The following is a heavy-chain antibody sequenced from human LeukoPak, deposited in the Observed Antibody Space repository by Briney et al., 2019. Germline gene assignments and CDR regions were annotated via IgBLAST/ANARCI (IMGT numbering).Heavy chain of an antibody. CDR2: IRYDGSDK. CDR1: GFTSNSYG. Sequence: GESLRLSCAASGFTSNSYGMHWVRQAPGKGLEWVSFIRYDGSDKYYADSVTGRFTISRDSSKNTLYLQMNSLRLEDTAVYYCAKDFSWSFDYWGQGTLVTVSS. CDR3: AKDFSWSFDY. D-gene: IGHD2-15*01. J-gene: IGHJ4*02. V-gene: IGHV3-30*02.